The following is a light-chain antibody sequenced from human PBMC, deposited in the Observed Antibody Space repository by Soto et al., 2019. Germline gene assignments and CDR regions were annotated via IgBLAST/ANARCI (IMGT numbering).Light chain of an antibody. J-gene: IGKJ1*01. CDR3: QQSYGTLPT. CDR2: DGS. V-gene: IGKV1-39*01. Sequence: GDRVTINCRASQQFTSYVNWYQQKDGKAPKLLISDGSTLQTGVPPRFSGTGSGTDFTLTVNGLQPEDFATYYCQQSYGTLPTFGQGTTVEVK. CDR1: QQFTSY.